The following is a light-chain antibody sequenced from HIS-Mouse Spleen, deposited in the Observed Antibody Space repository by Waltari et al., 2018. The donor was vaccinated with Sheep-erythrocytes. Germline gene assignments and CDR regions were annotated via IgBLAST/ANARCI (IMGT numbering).Light chain of an antibody. CDR3: AAWDDSLNGVV. J-gene: IGLJ2*01. Sequence: QSVLTQPPSVSEAPRQRVTISCSGSSSNIGNNAVNWYQQLPGKAPKLLIYYDALLPSGVSYRFSGSKSEDEADYYCAAWDDSLNGVVFGGGTKLTVL. CDR2: YDA. V-gene: IGLV1-36*01. CDR1: SSNIGNNA.